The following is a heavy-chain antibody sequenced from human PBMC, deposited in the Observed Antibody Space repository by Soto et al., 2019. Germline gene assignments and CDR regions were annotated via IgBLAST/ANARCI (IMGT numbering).Heavy chain of an antibody. J-gene: IGHJ4*02. CDR3: ARGPTTVTPGGPIDY. D-gene: IGHD4-17*01. Sequence: QVQLVESGGGVVQPGRSLRLSCAASGFTFSSYAMHWVRQAPGKGLEWVAVLSYDGSNKYYTDSVKGRFTISRDNSKNTLYLQMNSLGAEDTAVYYCARGPTTVTPGGPIDYWGQGTLVTVSS. CDR1: GFTFSSYA. CDR2: LSYDGSNK. V-gene: IGHV3-30-3*01.